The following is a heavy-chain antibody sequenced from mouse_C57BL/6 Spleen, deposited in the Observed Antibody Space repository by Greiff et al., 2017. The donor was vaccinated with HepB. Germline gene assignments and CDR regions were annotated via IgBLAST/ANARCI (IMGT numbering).Heavy chain of an antibody. CDR3: ARVGRGFAY. CDR2: ISYDGSN. Sequence: ESGPGLVKPSQSLSLTCSVTGYSITSGYYWNWIRQFPGNKLEWMGYISYDGSNNYNPSRKNRISITRDTSKNQFFLKLNSVTTEDTATYYCARVGRGFAYWGQGTLVTVSA. D-gene: IGHD4-1*01. CDR1: GYSITSGYY. V-gene: IGHV3-6*01. J-gene: IGHJ3*01.